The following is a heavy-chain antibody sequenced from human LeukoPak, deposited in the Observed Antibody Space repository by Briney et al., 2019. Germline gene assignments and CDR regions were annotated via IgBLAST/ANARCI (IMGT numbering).Heavy chain of an antibody. V-gene: IGHV1-2*02. J-gene: IGHJ4*02. CDR2: INPNSGGT. CDR3: ARAFIWRGVTGY. D-gene: IGHD2-21*02. Sequence: GESLKISCKASGYTFTGYYMHWVRQAPGQGLEWMGWINPNSGGTNYAQKFQGRVTMTRDTSISTAYMELSRLRSDDTAVYYCARAFIWRGVTGYWGQGTLVTVSS. CDR1: GYTFTGYY.